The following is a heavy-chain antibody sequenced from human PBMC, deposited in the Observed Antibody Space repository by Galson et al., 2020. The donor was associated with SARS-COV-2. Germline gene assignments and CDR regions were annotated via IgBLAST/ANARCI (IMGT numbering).Heavy chain of an antibody. CDR1: GFIFSDYA. CDR2: ISRNGGTS. J-gene: IGHJ5*02. D-gene: IGHD2-2*01. CDR3: LSYSSTRQNH. Sequence: GESLKISCSASGFIFSDYAMHWVRQAPGKGLEYVSAISRNGGTSFYADSVNGRFTMSRDNSRNMFYLQMTALRPEDTAFYYCLSYSSTRQNHWGQGTLVTVSS. V-gene: IGHV3-64D*06.